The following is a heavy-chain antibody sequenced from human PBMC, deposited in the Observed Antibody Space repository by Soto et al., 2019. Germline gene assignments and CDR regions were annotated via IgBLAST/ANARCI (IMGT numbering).Heavy chain of an antibody. CDR1: GFTFSNYA. CDR2: VTGSGSNT. V-gene: IGHV3-23*01. CDR3: AKGWSDYFDS. J-gene: IGHJ4*01. Sequence: GGSLRLSCAASGFTFSNYAMNWVRQAPAKGLEWVSSVTGSGSNTYCADSVKGRFTISRDNSRNTLYLQMNSLRAEDTAVYYCAKGWSDYFDSWGHGTLVTVSS.